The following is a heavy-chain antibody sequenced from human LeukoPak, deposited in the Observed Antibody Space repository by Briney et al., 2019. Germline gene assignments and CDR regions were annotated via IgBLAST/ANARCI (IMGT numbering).Heavy chain of an antibody. J-gene: IGHJ3*02. D-gene: IGHD3-22*01. V-gene: IGHV1-69*05. CDR3: ARHQYYYDNSGYYYGAFDI. CDR2: IIPIFGTA. Sequence: SVKVSCKASGGTFSSYAISWVRQAPGQGLEWMGRIIPIFGTANYAQKFQGRVTITTDESTSTAYMELSSLRSEDTAVYYCARHQYYYDNSGYYYGAFDIWGQGTMVTVSS. CDR1: GGTFSSYA.